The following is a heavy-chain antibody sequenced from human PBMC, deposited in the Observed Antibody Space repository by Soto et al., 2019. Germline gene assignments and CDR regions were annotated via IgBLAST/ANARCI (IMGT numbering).Heavy chain of an antibody. V-gene: IGHV4-34*01. D-gene: IGHD2-2*01. Sequence: PSETLSLTCAVYGGSFSGHYWNWIRQPPGMGLEWIGEINHSGSTNYNPSLKSRVTISVDTSKNQFSLKVSSVTAADTAVYYCARAPCGSRSCEEGALVDYWGQGILVTVSS. CDR1: GGSFSGHY. J-gene: IGHJ4*02. CDR2: INHSGST. CDR3: ARAPCGSRSCEEGALVDY.